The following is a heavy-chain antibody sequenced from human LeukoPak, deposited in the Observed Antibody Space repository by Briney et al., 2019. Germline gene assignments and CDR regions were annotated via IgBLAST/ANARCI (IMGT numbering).Heavy chain of an antibody. V-gene: IGHV4-30-2*01. D-gene: IGHD6-6*01. J-gene: IGHJ3*02. Sequence: PSQTLSLPCTVSGGSISIGGYYWRRIRQPPGKGLGWIGYSCHSGSTYYNPSLKSRVTISVDRSKNQFSLKLSSVTAADTAVYYCAMQGSLSSSGSAGAFDIWGQGTMVTVSS. CDR3: AMQGSLSSSGSAGAFDI. CDR1: GGSISIGGYY. CDR2: SCHSGST.